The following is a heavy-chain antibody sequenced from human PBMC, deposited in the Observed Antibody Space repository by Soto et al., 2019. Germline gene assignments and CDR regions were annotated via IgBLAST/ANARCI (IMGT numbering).Heavy chain of an antibody. Sequence: QVQLVQSGAEVKKPGASVKVSCKASGYTFTSYDINWVRQATGQGLEWMGWMNPNSGNTGYAQKFPRRVPMTRNTSISTAYMALSSLRSEYTAVYYCARTLYGDNVDYWGQGTLVTVSS. V-gene: IGHV1-8*01. CDR1: GYTFTSYD. D-gene: IGHD4-17*01. CDR3: ARTLYGDNVDY. J-gene: IGHJ4*02. CDR2: MNPNSGNT.